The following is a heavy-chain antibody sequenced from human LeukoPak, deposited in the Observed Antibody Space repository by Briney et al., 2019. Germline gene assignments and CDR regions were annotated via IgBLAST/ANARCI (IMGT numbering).Heavy chain of an antibody. CDR2: INHSGST. V-gene: IGHV4-34*01. D-gene: IGHD3-10*01. J-gene: IGHJ5*02. Sequence: SETLSLTCAVYGGSFSGYYWSWIRQPPGKGLEWIGEINHSGSTNYNPSLKSRVTISVDTSKNQFSLKLSSVTAADTAVYYCARDGSGGSGGWFDPWGQGTLVTVSS. CDR1: GGSFSGYY. CDR3: ARDGSGGSGGWFDP.